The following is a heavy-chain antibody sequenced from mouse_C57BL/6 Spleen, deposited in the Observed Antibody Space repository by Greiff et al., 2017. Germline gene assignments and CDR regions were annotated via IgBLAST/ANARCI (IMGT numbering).Heavy chain of an antibody. Sequence: VQLKESGPGLVKPSQSLSLTCSVTGYSITSGYYWNWIRQFPGNKLEWMGYISYDGSNNYNPSLKNRISITRDTSKNQFFLKLNSVTTEDTATYYCARGSYDYFDYWGQGTTLTVSS. V-gene: IGHV3-6*01. D-gene: IGHD2-3*01. CDR3: ARGSYDYFDY. J-gene: IGHJ2*01. CDR2: ISYDGSN. CDR1: GYSITSGYY.